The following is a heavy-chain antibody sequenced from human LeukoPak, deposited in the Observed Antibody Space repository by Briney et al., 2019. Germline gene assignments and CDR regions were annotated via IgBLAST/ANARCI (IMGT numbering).Heavy chain of an antibody. Sequence: ASVKVSCKASGYTFIDYYIHWVRQAPGQGLEWMGWINPNSGVARYSQRFQGRVALTRDTSINTAYMEVRSLTSDDTAVYYCARVAAEDSSGYYPANFDYWGQGTLVTVSS. J-gene: IGHJ4*02. CDR1: GYTFIDYY. CDR2: INPNSGVA. V-gene: IGHV1-2*02. D-gene: IGHD3-22*01. CDR3: ARVAAEDSSGYYPANFDY.